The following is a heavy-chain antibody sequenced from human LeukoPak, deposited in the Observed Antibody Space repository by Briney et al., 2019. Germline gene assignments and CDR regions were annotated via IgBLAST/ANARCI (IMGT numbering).Heavy chain of an antibody. V-gene: IGHV4-4*02. CDR3: AGLVGRYSSGLYYYYFDY. CDR2: MYLSGTT. CDR1: GDSINSLDL. D-gene: IGHD3-22*01. Sequence: SETLSLTCTVSGDSINSLDLWSWVRQPPGKGPEWIGEMYLSGTTHSNPSVKSRVTISIDKSKNQFFLNLSSVTAADTAVYYCAGLVGRYSSGLYYYYFDYWGQGTLVTVSS. J-gene: IGHJ4*02.